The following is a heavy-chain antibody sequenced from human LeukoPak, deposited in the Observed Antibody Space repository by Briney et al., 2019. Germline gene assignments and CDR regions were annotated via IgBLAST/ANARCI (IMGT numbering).Heavy chain of an antibody. D-gene: IGHD3-10*02. Sequence: ASVKVSCKTSGYTFTDYYLHWVRQAPGQGLEWMGWIKSNSGGIHYSQKSQDRVSITRDTSINTVYMELSSLTSGDTAIYYCAREPRINMSPDAFDFWGQGTLVTVFS. CDR1: GYTFTDYY. J-gene: IGHJ3*01. V-gene: IGHV1-2*02. CDR2: IKSNSGGI. CDR3: AREPRINMSPDAFDF.